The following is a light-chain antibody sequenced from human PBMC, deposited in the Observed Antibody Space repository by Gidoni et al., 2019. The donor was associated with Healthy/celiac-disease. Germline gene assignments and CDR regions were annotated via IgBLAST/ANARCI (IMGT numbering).Light chain of an antibody. CDR3: QAWDSSTALV. Sequence: SDGLPQPPSLSVSPGQTVSITCSGDKLAGKFACWYQQKPGQSPLLVIYHDSKRPAGIPEGLSGSNSGNTATLTISGTQSMDEADYYCQAWDSSTALVFGGGTKLTVL. CDR1: KLAGKF. J-gene: IGLJ2*01. CDR2: HDS. V-gene: IGLV3-1*01.